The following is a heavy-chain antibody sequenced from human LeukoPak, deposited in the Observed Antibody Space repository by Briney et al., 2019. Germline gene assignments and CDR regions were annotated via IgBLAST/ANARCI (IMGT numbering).Heavy chain of an antibody. D-gene: IGHD2/OR15-2a*01. CDR1: GFTFSNYH. Sequence: GGSLRLSCAASGFTFSNYHMSWIRQAPGKGLEWVSHISSGGNTIYYTDSVKGRFTISRDDAKNSLYLQMNSPRAEDTAVYYCARCKPPYYGMDVWGKGTTVTVSS. V-gene: IGHV3-11*04. J-gene: IGHJ6*04. CDR3: ARCKPPYYGMDV. CDR2: ISSGGNTI.